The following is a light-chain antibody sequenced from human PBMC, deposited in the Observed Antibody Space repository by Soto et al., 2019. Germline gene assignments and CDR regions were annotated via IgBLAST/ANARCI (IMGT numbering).Light chain of an antibody. J-gene: IGLJ2*01. CDR3: RSYTSSTTLL. CDR2: EVS. Sequence: QSVLTQPASVSGSPGQSITISCTGTSNDVGDYNYVSWYQQHPGKAPKLMIYEVSNRPSGVSNRFSGSKSGNTASLTISGLQAEDEADYYCRSYTSSTTLLFGGGTKVTVL. CDR1: SNDVGDYNY. V-gene: IGLV2-14*01.